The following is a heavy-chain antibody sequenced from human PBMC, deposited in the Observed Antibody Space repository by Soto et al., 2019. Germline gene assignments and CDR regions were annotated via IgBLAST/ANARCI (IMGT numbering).Heavy chain of an antibody. J-gene: IGHJ3*02. CDR2: INSNSVGT. Sequence: ASVKVSCKASGYTFTGHYIHWVRQAPGQGLEWTGWINSNSVGTNYAQKFQGRVTMTRDTSISTAYMELSRLRSDDTAVYYCAREPMVRAAHGFDIWGQGTMVTVSS. D-gene: IGHD3-10*01. V-gene: IGHV1-2*02. CDR1: GYTFTGHY. CDR3: AREPMVRAAHGFDI.